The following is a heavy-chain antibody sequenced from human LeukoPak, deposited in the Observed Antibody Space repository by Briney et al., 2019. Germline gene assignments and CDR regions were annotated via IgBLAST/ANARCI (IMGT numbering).Heavy chain of an antibody. CDR1: GYSISSGYH. CDR3: ARRLGVITRDAYDI. CDR2: IHHSGTT. J-gene: IGHJ3*02. V-gene: IGHV4-38-2*01. Sequence: PSETLSLTCAVSGYSISSGYHWGWIRQPPGKGLEWIGYIHHSGTTDYNPCLKSRVIILVATTKNQFSLKVGSLTAADTAVYYCARRLGVITRDAYDIWGQGTMVIVSS. D-gene: IGHD3-3*01.